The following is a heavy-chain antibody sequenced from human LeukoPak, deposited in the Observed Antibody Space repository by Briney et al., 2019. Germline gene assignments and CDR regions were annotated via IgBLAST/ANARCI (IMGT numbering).Heavy chain of an antibody. V-gene: IGHV4-38-2*02. CDR2: IYHSGST. Sequence: PSETLSLTCTVSGYSISSGYYWGWIRQPPGKGLEWIGSIYHSGSTNYNPSLKSRVTISVDTSKNQFSLKLSSVTAADTAVYYCARGSVDTAMVTVLSLYIFDYWGQGTLVTVSS. J-gene: IGHJ4*02. D-gene: IGHD5-18*01. CDR3: ARGSVDTAMVTVLSLYIFDY. CDR1: GYSISSGYY.